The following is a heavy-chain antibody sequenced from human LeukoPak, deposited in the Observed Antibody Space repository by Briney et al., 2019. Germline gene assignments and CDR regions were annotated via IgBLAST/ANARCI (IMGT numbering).Heavy chain of an antibody. D-gene: IGHD5-24*01. CDR2: VSGRDTST. CDR1: GFTFSNYA. CDR3: ATEPKLEMATILNYDY. V-gene: IGHV3-23*01. Sequence: PGASLRLSCAASGFTFSNYAMSWVRQAPGKGLEWVSAVSGRDTSTYYTDSVKGRFPISRDNSKNTLYLQMNSLRAEDTAVYYCATEPKLEMATILNYDYWGQGTLVTVSS. J-gene: IGHJ4*02.